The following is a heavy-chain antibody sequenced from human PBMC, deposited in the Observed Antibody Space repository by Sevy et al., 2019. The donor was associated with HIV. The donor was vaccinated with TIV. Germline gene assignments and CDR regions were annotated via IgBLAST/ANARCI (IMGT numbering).Heavy chain of an antibody. Sequence: ASVKVSCKASGYTFTSYGISWVRQAPGQGLEWMGWISAYNGNTNYAQKLQGRVTVTTDTSTSKAYLELRSLRSDDTAVLYCARYGLWFGELDYWGQGTLVTVSS. CDR2: ISAYNGNT. D-gene: IGHD3-10*01. CDR3: ARYGLWFGELDY. V-gene: IGHV1-18*01. CDR1: GYTFTSYG. J-gene: IGHJ4*02.